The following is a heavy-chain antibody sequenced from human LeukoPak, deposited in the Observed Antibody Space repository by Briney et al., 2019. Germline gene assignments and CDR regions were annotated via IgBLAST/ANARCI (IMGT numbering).Heavy chain of an antibody. J-gene: IGHJ6*03. CDR2: INHSGST. V-gene: IGHV4-34*01. Sequence: PSETLSLTCAVYGGSFSGYYWSWIRHPPGKGLEWIGEINHSGSTNYNPSLKSRVTISVDTSKNQFSLKLSSVTAADTAFYYCARLPQYYYHYMDVWGKGTTVTISS. CDR1: GGSFSGYY. CDR3: ARLPQYYYHYMDV.